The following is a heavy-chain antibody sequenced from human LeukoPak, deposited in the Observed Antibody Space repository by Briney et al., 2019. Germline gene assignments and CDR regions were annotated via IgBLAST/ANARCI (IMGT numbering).Heavy chain of an antibody. J-gene: IGHJ4*02. CDR3: VGGSVSYYKSDY. CDR1: GCSISSYY. Sequence: SETLSLTCSDSGCSISSYYWSWIRQPAGKGLEWIGRIYTSGSANYNPSLKSRVTMSVDTSKNQFSLKLSSVTAADTAVYYCVGGSVSYYKSDYWGQGTLVTVSS. V-gene: IGHV4-4*07. D-gene: IGHD3-10*01. CDR2: IYTSGSA.